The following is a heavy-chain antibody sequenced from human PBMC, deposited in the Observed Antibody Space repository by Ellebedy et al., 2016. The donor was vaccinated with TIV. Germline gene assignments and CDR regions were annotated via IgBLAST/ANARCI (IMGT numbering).Heavy chain of an antibody. D-gene: IGHD3-3*01. CDR2: ISGSGSNT. Sequence: GGSLRLSCAASGFTFSSYAMSWVRQAPGKGLEWVSTISGSGSNTYYADSVKGRFTISSDNSKNTLYLQMNSLRAEDTAVYYCAKDPERITLFGVVVTSYGMDVWGQGTTVTVSS. J-gene: IGHJ6*02. V-gene: IGHV3-23*01. CDR1: GFTFSSYA. CDR3: AKDPERITLFGVVVTSYGMDV.